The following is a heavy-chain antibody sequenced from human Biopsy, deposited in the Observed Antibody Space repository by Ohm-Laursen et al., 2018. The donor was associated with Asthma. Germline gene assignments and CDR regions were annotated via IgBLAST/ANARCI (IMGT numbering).Heavy chain of an antibody. J-gene: IGHJ5*02. CDR2: IYSGGTS. CDR1: GFTVSRDH. CDR3: AKITTDRQKANNWFDP. D-gene: IGHD3-22*01. V-gene: IGHV3-53*01. Sequence: SLRLSCAALGFTVSRDHMFWVRQTPGKGLEWVSVIYSGGTSHTADSVRGRFTISRDFSKNTLHLQMHSLRVEDTAVYYCAKITTDRQKANNWFDPWGQGTLVTVSS.